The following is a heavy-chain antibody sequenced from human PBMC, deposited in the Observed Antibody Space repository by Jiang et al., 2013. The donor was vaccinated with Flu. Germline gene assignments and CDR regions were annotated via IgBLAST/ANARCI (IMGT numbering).Heavy chain of an antibody. J-gene: IGHJ4*02. D-gene: IGHD3-22*01. V-gene: IGHV3-30*18. CDR3: AKDRIRYFYDNSGYYFDH. CDR2: ISFDGGSK. CDR1: RFTFNSYG. Sequence: RLSCAASRFTFNSYGMHWVRQAPGKGLEWVAVISFDGGSKYYADSVKGRFTISRDNSKNTLYLQMSTLRAEDTAVYYCAKDRIRYFYDNSGYYFDHWGQGTLVTVSS.